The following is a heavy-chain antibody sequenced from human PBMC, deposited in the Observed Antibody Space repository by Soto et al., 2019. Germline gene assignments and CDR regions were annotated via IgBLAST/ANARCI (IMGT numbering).Heavy chain of an antibody. CDR1: GFTFSSYG. CDR3: AREEEDYDSSGNLFDP. V-gene: IGHV3-33*01. J-gene: IGHJ5*02. D-gene: IGHD3-22*01. Sequence: QVQLVESGGGVVQPGKSLRLSCVASGFTFSSYGMHWVRQSPGKGLEWVALIWYDGSSKYYGDSVKGRFTISRDNSKNTRYLQLNSLRAEDTAVYYCAREEEDYDSSGNLFDPWGQGTLVTVSS. CDR2: IWYDGSSK.